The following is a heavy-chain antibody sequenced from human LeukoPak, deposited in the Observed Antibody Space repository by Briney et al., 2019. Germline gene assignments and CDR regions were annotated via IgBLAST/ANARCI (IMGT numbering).Heavy chain of an antibody. CDR1: GFTFSRYA. V-gene: IGHV3-30-3*01. CDR3: AREGYYGSGSPPSLYFDY. D-gene: IGHD3-10*01. CDR2: TSSDLNVK. Sequence: PGRSLRLSCAASGFTFSRYAMHWVRQAPGKGLEWVAVTSSDLNVKLYADSVKGRFTISRDNSRSTLYLQMNSLRPEDTAIYYCAREGYYGSGSPPSLYFDYWGQGTLVTVSS. J-gene: IGHJ4*02.